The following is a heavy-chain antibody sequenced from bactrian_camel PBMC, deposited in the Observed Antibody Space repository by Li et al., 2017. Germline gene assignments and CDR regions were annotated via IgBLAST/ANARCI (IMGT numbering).Heavy chain of an antibody. D-gene: IGHD6*01. CDR2: INRNGDST. V-gene: IGHV3S40*01. CDR3: SPPVTVEPDLCRTFGL. J-gene: IGHJ6*01. CDR1: GFHFSSAA. Sequence: VQLVESGGGNVQTGGSLRLSCTASGFHFSSAAMSWARQAPGKGFGWISTINRNGDSTYYHPSVEGRFTISRDNAKNTVYLQMNSLKPEDTADYYCSPPVTVEPDLCRTFGLWGQGTQVTVS.